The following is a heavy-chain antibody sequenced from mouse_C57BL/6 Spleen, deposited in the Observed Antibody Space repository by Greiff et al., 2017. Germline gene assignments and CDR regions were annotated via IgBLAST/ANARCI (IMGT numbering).Heavy chain of an antibody. D-gene: IGHD1-1*01. CDR3: ARYYYYGSSPFDY. CDR2: IYPGDGDT. V-gene: IGHV1-80*01. J-gene: IGHJ2*01. CDR1: GYAFSSYW. Sequence: QVQLQQSGAELVKPGASVKISCKASGYAFSSYWMNWVKQRPGKGLEWIGQIYPGDGDTNYNGKFKGKATLTVDKSSSTAYMQLSSLTSEDSAVYYCARYYYYGSSPFDYWGQGTTLTVSS.